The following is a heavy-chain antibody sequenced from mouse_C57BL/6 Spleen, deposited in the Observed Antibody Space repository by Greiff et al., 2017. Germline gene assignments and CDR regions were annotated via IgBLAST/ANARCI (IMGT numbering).Heavy chain of an antibody. CDR1: GYAFSSSW. J-gene: IGHJ2*01. CDR2: IYPGDGDT. D-gene: IGHD1-1*01. V-gene: IGHV1-82*01. Sequence: QVQLQQSGPELVKPGASVKISCKASGYAFSSSWMNWVKQRPGKGLEWIGRIYPGDGDTNYNGKFKGKATLTADKSSSTAYMQLSSLTSEDSAVYFCARPDYGSSWGYFDYWGQGTTLTVSS. CDR3: ARPDYGSSWGYFDY.